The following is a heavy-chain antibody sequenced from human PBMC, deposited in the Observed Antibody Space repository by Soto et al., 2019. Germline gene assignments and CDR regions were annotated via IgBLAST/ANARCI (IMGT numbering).Heavy chain of an antibody. Sequence: PGGSLRLSCAASGFTFSSYGMHWVRQAPGKGLEWVAVIWYDGSNKYYADSVKGRFTISRDNSKNTLYLQMNSLRAEDTAVYYCARDGGSSYDGDYWGQGTLVTSPQ. D-gene: IGHD6-13*01. CDR2: IWYDGSNK. CDR3: ARDGGSSYDGDY. J-gene: IGHJ4*02. CDR1: GFTFSSYG. V-gene: IGHV3-33*01.